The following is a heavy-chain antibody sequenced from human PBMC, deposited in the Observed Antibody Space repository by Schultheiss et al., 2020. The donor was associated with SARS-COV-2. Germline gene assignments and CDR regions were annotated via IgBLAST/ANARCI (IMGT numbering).Heavy chain of an antibody. V-gene: IGHV4-34*01. D-gene: IGHD3-3*01. J-gene: IGHJ6*02. Sequence: SETLSLTCAVYGGSFSGYYWSWIRQPPGKGLEWIGEINHSGSTNYNPSLKSRVTISVDTSKNQFSLQLNSVTPEDTAVYYCARSGTIFGVALYGMDVWGQGTTVTVSS. CDR2: INHSGST. CDR3: ARSGTIFGVALYGMDV. CDR1: GGSFSGYY.